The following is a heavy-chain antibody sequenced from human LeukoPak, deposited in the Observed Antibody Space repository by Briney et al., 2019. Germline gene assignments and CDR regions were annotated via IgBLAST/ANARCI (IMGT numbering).Heavy chain of an antibody. J-gene: IGHJ4*02. V-gene: IGHV3-33*06. D-gene: IGHD4-11*01. CDR2: IWYDGSNK. CDR3: AKDPGGYSNYLDY. CDR1: GFTFSNYG. Sequence: PGGSLRLSCAASGFTFSNYGMHWVPQAPRKGVEWVAVIWYDGSNKYYADSVKGRFTISRDNSKNTLFLQMNSLRAEDTAVYYCAKDPGGYSNYLDYWGQGTLITVSS.